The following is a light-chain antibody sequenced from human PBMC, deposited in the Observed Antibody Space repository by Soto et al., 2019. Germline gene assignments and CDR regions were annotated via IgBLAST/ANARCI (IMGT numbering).Light chain of an antibody. CDR1: QSVSSY. Sequence: EIVLTQFQATLSLSPGERATLSCRASQSVSSYLAWYQQKPGQAPRLLIYDISNRATGIPARFIGSGSGTDFTLTISSLEPEDSAVYCCQQRNAWPRNTFGQGTKLEI. CDR3: QQRNAWPRNT. V-gene: IGKV3-11*01. CDR2: DIS. J-gene: IGKJ2*01.